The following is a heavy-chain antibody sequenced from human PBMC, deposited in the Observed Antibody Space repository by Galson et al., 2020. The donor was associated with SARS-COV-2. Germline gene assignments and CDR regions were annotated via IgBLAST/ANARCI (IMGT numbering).Heavy chain of an antibody. J-gene: IGHJ4*02. Sequence: QLGESLKISCAASGFTFSSYAMHWVRQAPGKGLEWVAVISYDGSNKYYADSVKGRFTISRDNSKNTLYLQMNSLRDEDTAVYYCARPGSGSYYAPIDYWGQGTLVTVSS. CDR3: ARPGSGSYYAPIDY. V-gene: IGHV3-30*04. CDR2: ISYDGSNK. CDR1: GFTFSSYA. D-gene: IGHD1-26*01.